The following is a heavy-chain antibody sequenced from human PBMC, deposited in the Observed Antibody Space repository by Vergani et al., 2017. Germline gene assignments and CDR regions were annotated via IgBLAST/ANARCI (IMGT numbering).Heavy chain of an antibody. CDR2: ISYDGDRR. V-gene: IGHV3-30*18. CDR3: AKDLSYSTAWPLFDS. J-gene: IGHJ4*02. CDR1: VYSFRGHG. D-gene: IGHD4-11*01. Sequence: QVHLVESGGGVVQPGRSLTLSCVASVYSFRGHGMHWVRQAPGKGQECVAMISYDGDRRDYGDFAKGRFTISSDSSKTVYLQMNSLRVEDTAMYFCAKDLSYSTAWPLFDSRGQGTLVTVSS.